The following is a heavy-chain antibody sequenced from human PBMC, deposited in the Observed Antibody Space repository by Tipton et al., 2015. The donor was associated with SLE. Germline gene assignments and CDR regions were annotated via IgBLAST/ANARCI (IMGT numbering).Heavy chain of an antibody. J-gene: IGHJ2*01. CDR3: ARGWGEQDWYFDL. V-gene: IGHV4-39*07. Sequence: TLSLTCTVSGGSISSSSYYWGWIRQPPGKGLEWIGSIYYSGSTYYNPSLKSRVTISIDTSKNQFSLKLSSVTAADTAVYYCARGWGEQDWYFDLWGRGTLVTVSS. CDR1: GGSISSSSYY. D-gene: IGHD7-27*01. CDR2: IYYSGST.